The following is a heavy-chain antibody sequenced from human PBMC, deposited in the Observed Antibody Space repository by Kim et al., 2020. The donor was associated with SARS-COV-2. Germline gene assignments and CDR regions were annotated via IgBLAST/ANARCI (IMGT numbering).Heavy chain of an antibody. CDR3: ARSEAGMAKPLDP. J-gene: IGHJ5*02. CDR1: GGSISRSNYY. D-gene: IGHD6-13*01. CDR2: IYYSGTT. Sequence: SETLSLTCTVSGGSISRSNYYWGWIRQPPGKGLEWIAYIYYSGTTYYNPSLKSRVTISVDTSKNQFSLKLTSVTAADAAVYYCARSEAGMAKPLDPWGQGTLVTVSS. V-gene: IGHV4-39*01.